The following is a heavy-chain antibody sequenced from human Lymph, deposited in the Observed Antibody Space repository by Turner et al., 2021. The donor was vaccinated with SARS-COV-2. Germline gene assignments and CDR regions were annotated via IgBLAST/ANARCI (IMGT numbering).Heavy chain of an antibody. CDR3: ARNDRVVVQSFDY. CDR2: IYYSGNT. J-gene: IGHJ4*02. Sequence: QLQLQESGPGLVKPSDTLSLTCTVSGGSISSSSYYWGWIRQPPGKGLEWIGSIYYSGNTYYNPSLMSRVTISVDTSKNQFSLKLTSVTAADTAVYYCARNDRVVVQSFDYWGQGTLITVSS. CDR1: GGSISSSSYY. D-gene: IGHD2-15*01. V-gene: IGHV4-39*01.